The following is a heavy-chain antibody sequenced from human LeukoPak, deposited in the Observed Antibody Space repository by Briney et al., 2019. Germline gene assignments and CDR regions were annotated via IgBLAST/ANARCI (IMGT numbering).Heavy chain of an antibody. D-gene: IGHD2-21*02. Sequence: GGSLRLSCAASGFTFSSYGMHWVRRAPGKGLEWVAVIWYDGSNKYYADSVKGRFTISRDNSKNTLYLQMNSLRAEDTAVYYCARETMTAIQTIDYWGQGTLVTVSS. CDR1: GFTFSSYG. J-gene: IGHJ4*02. V-gene: IGHV3-33*01. CDR2: IWYDGSNK. CDR3: ARETMTAIQTIDY.